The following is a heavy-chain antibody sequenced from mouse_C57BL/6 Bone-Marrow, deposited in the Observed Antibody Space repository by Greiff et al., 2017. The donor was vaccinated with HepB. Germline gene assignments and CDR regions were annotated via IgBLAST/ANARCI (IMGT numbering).Heavy chain of an antibody. CDR1: GFNIKDYY. J-gene: IGHJ2*01. V-gene: IGHV14-1*01. Sequence: EVQLQQSGAELVRPGASVKLSCTASGFNIKDYYMHWVKQRPEQGLEWIGRIDPEDGDTEYAPKFQGKATMTADTSSNTAYLQLSSLTSEDTAVYYCTTLFLIPTGWDYFDYWGQGTTLTVSS. CDR3: TTLFLIPTGWDYFDY. CDR2: IDPEDGDT. D-gene: IGHD1-1*01.